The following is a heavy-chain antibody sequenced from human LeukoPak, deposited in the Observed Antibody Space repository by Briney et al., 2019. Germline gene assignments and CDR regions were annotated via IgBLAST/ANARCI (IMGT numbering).Heavy chain of an antibody. J-gene: IGHJ4*02. V-gene: IGHV4-4*02. CDR2: IYHSGST. CDR3: ASLRAKGVPRYSSGPIDY. Sequence: PSGTLSLTCAVSGGSISSSNWWSWVRQPPGKGLEWIGEIYHSGSTNYNPSLKSRVTISVDKSKNQFSLKLSSVTAADTAVYYCASLRAKGVPRYSSGPIDYWGQGTLVTVSS. CDR1: GGSISSSNW. D-gene: IGHD6-19*01.